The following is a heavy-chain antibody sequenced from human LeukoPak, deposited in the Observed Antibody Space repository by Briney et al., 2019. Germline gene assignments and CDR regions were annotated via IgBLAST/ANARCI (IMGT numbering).Heavy chain of an antibody. Sequence: GSLRLSCDASGFTFSSYVMNWVRQAPGKGLEWVSAISGSGGFTNYTDSVKGRFTISRDNSKNILYLQMNNLRVEDTAIYYCAKVLCITMVRGVIMRCWAPFDSWGQGTLVTVSS. CDR3: AKVLCITMVRGVIMRCWAPFDS. D-gene: IGHD3-10*01. V-gene: IGHV3-23*01. CDR2: ISGSGGFT. CDR1: GFTFSSYV. J-gene: IGHJ4*02.